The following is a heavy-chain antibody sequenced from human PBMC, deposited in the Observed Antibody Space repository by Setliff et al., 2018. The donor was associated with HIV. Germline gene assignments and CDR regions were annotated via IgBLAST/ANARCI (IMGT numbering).Heavy chain of an antibody. Sequence: SEIRSLTCTPDGGSISSSYWSWIRQPPGKGLEWIGYIYTRGSTNYNPSLKSRVTISGDTSKNQFSLKLSSVTAADTAVYYCARDRTITILAVVLSYLEVWGKGTSVTVSS. V-gene: IGHV4-4*08. CDR2: IYTRGST. CDR3: ARDRTITILAVVLSYLEV. CDR1: GGSISSSY. D-gene: IGHD3-3*01. J-gene: IGHJ6*03.